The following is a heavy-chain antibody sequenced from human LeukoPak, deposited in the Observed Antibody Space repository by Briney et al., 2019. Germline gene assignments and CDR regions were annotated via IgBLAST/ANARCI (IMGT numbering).Heavy chain of an antibody. Sequence: PGRPLRLSCAASGFTFSSYGMHWVRQAPGKGLEWVAVIWYDGSNKYYADSVKGRFTISRDNSKNTLYLQMNSLRAEDTAVYYCARVRTGYSSGWYSAFDYWGQGTLVTVSS. D-gene: IGHD6-19*01. V-gene: IGHV3-33*01. J-gene: IGHJ4*02. CDR3: ARVRTGYSSGWYSAFDY. CDR1: GFTFSSYG. CDR2: IWYDGSNK.